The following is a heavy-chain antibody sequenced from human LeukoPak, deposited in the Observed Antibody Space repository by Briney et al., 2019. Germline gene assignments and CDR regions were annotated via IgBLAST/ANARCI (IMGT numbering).Heavy chain of an antibody. D-gene: IGHD6-13*01. CDR2: FEPSGTT. CDR3: AKEGAAAGPDFDL. V-gene: IGHV4-4*07. J-gene: IGHJ4*02. CDR1: GASIENHY. Sequence: PSETLSLTCTVSGASIENHYWSWIRQPAGKGLEWIGRFEPSGTTKYNPSLKSRMTMSVDTSKNQFSLELNSVTAAGTAVYYSAKEGAAAGPDFDLWGQGTLVIVSS.